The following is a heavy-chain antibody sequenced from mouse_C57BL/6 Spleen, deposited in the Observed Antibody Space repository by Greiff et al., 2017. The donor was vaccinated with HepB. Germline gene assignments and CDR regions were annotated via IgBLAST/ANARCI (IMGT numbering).Heavy chain of an antibody. D-gene: IGHD2-4*01. V-gene: IGHV5-4*01. Sequence: EVHLVESGGGLVKPGGSLKLSCAASGFTFSSYAMSWVRQTPEKRLEWVATISAGGSYTYYPDNVKGRFTISRDNAKNNLYLQMSHLKSEAPAMYYCARGEGYDYDGAWCAYWGQGTLVTVSA. J-gene: IGHJ3*01. CDR1: GFTFSSYA. CDR3: ARGEGYDYDGAWCAY. CDR2: ISAGGSYT.